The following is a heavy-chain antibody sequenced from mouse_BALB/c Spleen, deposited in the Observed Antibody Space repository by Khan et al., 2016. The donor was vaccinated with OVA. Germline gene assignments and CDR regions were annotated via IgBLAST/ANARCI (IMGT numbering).Heavy chain of an antibody. Sequence: QVQLKQSGPGLVQPSQSLSITCTVSGFSLTTYGVHWVRQSPGKGLEWLGVIWSGGNTDYNAPFISRLNISKDNSKSQVFFKMNSLQADDTAIYYCARNSYRYDFTYWGQGTLVTVSA. V-gene: IGHV2-4-1*01. CDR3: ARNSYRYDFTY. D-gene: IGHD2-14*01. J-gene: IGHJ3*01. CDR2: IWSGGNT. CDR1: GFSLTTYG.